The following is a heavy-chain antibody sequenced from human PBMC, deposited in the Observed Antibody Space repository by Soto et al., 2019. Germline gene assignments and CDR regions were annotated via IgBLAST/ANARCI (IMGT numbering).Heavy chain of an antibody. CDR3: ARNFKSSFDY. V-gene: IGHV6-1*01. CDR1: ADSVSSHSAG. J-gene: IGHJ4*02. CDR2: AYYRSKWII. Sequence: SQTLSITCAICADSVSSHSAGWHWDRQSPSRGLEWLGRAYYRSKWIIDYAPSLKSRITFNPDISKNQFSLQLRSVTPEDTAVYYCARNFKSSFDYWGRGTLVTVSS. D-gene: IGHD6-6*01.